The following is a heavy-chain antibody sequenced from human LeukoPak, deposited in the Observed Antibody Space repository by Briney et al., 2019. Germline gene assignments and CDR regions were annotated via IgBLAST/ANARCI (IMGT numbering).Heavy chain of an antibody. CDR3: ARAPGYGSGSSRFDP. Sequence: GSLRLSCAASGFTFSSYAMSWVRQAPGKGLEWVSVIYSGGSTYYADSVKGRFTISRDNSKNTLYLQMNSLRAEDTAVYYCARAPGYGSGSSRFDPWGQGTLVTVSS. CDR1: GFTFSSYA. V-gene: IGHV3-66*01. J-gene: IGHJ5*02. CDR2: IYSGGST. D-gene: IGHD3-10*01.